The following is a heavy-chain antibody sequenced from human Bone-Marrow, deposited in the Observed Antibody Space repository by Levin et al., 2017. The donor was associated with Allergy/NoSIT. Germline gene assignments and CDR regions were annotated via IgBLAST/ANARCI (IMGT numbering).Heavy chain of an antibody. D-gene: IGHD3-10*01. CDR3: ARESLSEELLDL. CDR1: GFTFRSRA. J-gene: IGHJ5*02. Sequence: GGSLRLSCAASGFTFRSRAMHWVRQAPGKGLEWVAVIWSDEKTIYQIDSVKGRFTISRDNSKDTLHLDMNSLTAEDTAVYYCARESLSEELLDLWGQGIMVTVSS. CDR2: IWSDEKTI. V-gene: IGHV3-33*01.